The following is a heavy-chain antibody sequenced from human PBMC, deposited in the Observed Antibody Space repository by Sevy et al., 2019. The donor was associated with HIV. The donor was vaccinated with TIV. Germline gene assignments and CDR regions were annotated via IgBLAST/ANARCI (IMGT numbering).Heavy chain of an antibody. CDR1: GGSISSSNW. J-gene: IGHJ3*02. D-gene: IGHD6-13*01. CDR3: ASYFRSSWYDAFDI. Sequence: SETLSLTCAVSGGSISSSNWWSWVRQPPGKGLEWIGEIYRSGSTNYNPSLKSRVTISVDKSKNPCSLRLSSVTAADTAVYYCASYFRSSWYDAFDIWGQGTMVTVSS. CDR2: IYRSGST. V-gene: IGHV4-4*02.